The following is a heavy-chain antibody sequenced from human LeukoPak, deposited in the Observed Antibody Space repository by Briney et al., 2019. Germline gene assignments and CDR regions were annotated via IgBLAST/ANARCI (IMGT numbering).Heavy chain of an antibody. V-gene: IGHV3-21*01. CDR1: GFTFSSYS. CDR3: ARDYGDYDAALDY. J-gene: IGHJ4*02. CDR2: ISSSSSYI. Sequence: GGSLRLSCAASGFTFSSYSMNWVRQAPGKGLEWVSSISSSSSYIYYADSVKGRFTISRDNAKNSLYLQMNSLRAEDTAVYYCARDYGDYDAALDYWGQGTPVTVSS. D-gene: IGHD4-17*01.